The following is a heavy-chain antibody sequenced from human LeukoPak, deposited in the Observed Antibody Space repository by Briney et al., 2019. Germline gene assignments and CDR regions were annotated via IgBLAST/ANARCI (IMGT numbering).Heavy chain of an antibody. D-gene: IGHD4-17*01. V-gene: IGHV4-30-4*01. Sequence: SETLSLTCTVSGGSISSGDYYWSWIRQPPGNGLEWIGYIYYSGSTYYNPSLKSRVTISVDTSKNQFSLKLSSVTAADTAVYYCASYGDYVFSFDYWGQGTLVTVSS. J-gene: IGHJ4*02. CDR3: ASYGDYVFSFDY. CDR1: GGSISSGDYY. CDR2: IYYSGST.